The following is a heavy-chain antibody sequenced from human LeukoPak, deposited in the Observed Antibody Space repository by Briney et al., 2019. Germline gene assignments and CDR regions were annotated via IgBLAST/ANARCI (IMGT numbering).Heavy chain of an antibody. Sequence: GGSLRLSCAASGFTFSNCWMTWVRQAPGKGLEWVANIKQDGSEKYYVDSVKGRFTISRDNAKKSLYLQMNSLRAEDTAVYYCARETEMANLDYWGQGTLVTVSS. V-gene: IGHV3-7*04. CDR2: IKQDGSEK. D-gene: IGHD5-24*01. CDR1: GFTFSNCW. J-gene: IGHJ4*02. CDR3: ARETEMANLDY.